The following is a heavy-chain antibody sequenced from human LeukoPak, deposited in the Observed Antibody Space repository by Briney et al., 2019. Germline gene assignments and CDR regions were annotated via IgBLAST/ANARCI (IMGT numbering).Heavy chain of an antibody. CDR1: GFILSSYV. Sequence: GGSLRLSCEASGFILSSYVMGWVRQAPGKGLEWVSAISGSGGSTYYADSVKGRFTISRDNSKNTLYLQMNSLRAEDTAVYYCAKDSASTRQVYWGQGTLVTVSS. V-gene: IGHV3-23*01. J-gene: IGHJ4*02. CDR2: ISGSGGST. CDR3: AKDSASTRQVY. D-gene: IGHD3-10*01.